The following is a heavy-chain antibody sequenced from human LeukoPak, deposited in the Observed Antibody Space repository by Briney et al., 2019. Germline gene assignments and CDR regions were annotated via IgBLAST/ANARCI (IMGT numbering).Heavy chain of an antibody. CDR1: GFTFTSSA. Sequence: GASVKVSCKASGFTFTSSAVQWVRQARGQRLEWIGWIVVGSGNTNYAQKFQERVTITRDMSTSTAYMELSSLRSEDTAVYYCARVYGANSMRHFDLWGRGTLVTVSS. CDR2: IVVGSGNT. D-gene: IGHD4-23*01. CDR3: ARVYGANSMRHFDL. J-gene: IGHJ2*01. V-gene: IGHV1-58*01.